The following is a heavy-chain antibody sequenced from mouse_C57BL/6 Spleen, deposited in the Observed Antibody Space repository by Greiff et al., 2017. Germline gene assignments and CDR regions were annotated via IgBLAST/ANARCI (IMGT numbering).Heavy chain of an antibody. J-gene: IGHJ3*01. CDR3: AREDSYSSFAY. CDR2: IHPNSGST. V-gene: IGHV1-64*01. Sequence: QVQLQQPGAELVKPGASVKLSCKASGYTSTSYWMHWVKQRPGQGLEWIGMIHPNSGSTNYNEKFKSKATLTVDKSSSTAYMQLSSLTSEDSAVYYCAREDSYSSFAYWGQGTLVTVSA. CDR1: GYTSTSYW. D-gene: IGHD2-10*01.